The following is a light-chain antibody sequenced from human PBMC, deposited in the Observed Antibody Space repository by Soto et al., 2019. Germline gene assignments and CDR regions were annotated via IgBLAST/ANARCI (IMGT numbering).Light chain of an antibody. CDR1: HTVSSS. V-gene: IGKV3-15*01. J-gene: IGKJ1*01. Sequence: EIVVTHSPATLSVSPGERATLSCRASHTVSSSFAWYQQIPGQAPRLLIYGASIRAAGIPARFSGSGSGTEFTLTISSLQSEDFAVYYCQQYHDWPTFGQGTKVEIK. CDR2: GAS. CDR3: QQYHDWPT.